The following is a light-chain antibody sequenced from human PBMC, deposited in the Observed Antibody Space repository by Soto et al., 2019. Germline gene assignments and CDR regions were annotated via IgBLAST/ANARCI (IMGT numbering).Light chain of an antibody. J-gene: IGKJ5*01. Sequence: DIQMTQSPSTLSASVGDRVTITCRASQSISVWLAWYQQKAGKAPNLLIYKASRLESGVPSRFSGSGSETEFTLTISNLRPDDFATYYCQHYHSFSITFGQGTRLEIK. CDR3: QHYHSFSIT. CDR1: QSISVW. CDR2: KAS. V-gene: IGKV1-5*03.